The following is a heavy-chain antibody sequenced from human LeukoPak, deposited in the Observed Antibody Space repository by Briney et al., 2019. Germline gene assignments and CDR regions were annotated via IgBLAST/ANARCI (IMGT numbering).Heavy chain of an antibody. V-gene: IGHV3-7*04. CDR1: GFIFNTYW. Sequence: PGGFLRLSCAASGFIFNTYWMSWVRQAPGKGLEWVANINQDGSEKYYVDSVKGRFTISRDNAKNSLSLQMNSLRAEDTAVYYCAGGGTTFYFWGQGSLVTVSS. CDR2: INQDGSEK. J-gene: IGHJ4*02. D-gene: IGHD2/OR15-2a*01. CDR3: AGGGTTFYF.